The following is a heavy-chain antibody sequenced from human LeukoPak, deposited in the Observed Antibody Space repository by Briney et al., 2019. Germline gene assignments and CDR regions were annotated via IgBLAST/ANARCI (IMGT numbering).Heavy chain of an antibody. CDR2: INHSGST. Sequence: PSETLSLTCAVYGGTFSGYYWSWIRQPPGKGLEWIGEINHSGSTKYNPSLKSRVTISVDTSKNQLSLKLSSVTAADTAVYYCARRLGRKFGERFYYYHYMDVWGKGTTVTISS. V-gene: IGHV4-34*01. J-gene: IGHJ6*03. D-gene: IGHD3-10*01. CDR1: GGTFSGYY. CDR3: ARRLGRKFGERFYYYHYMDV.